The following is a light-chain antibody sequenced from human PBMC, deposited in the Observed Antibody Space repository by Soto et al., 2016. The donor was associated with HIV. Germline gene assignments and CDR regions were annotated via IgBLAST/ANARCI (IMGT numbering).Light chain of an antibody. CDR3: MQVLQTPIT. CDR2: LGS. Sequence: DIVMTQSPLSLPVTPGEPASISCRSSQSLLHSNGYNYLDWYLQKPGQSPQLLIYLGSNRASGVPDRFSGSGSGTDFTLKISRVEAEDVGIXYCMQVLQTPITFGQGTRLEIK. CDR1: QSLLHSNGYNY. J-gene: IGKJ5*01. V-gene: IGKV2-28*01.